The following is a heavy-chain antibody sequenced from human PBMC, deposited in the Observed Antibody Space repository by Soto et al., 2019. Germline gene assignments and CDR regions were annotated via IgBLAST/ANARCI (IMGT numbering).Heavy chain of an antibody. CDR2: ISYDGSNK. CDR1: GFTFSSNG. CDR3: AKGYGPAVDGTSGYYYYYGMDV. J-gene: IGHJ6*02. Sequence: GGSMRLSCAASGFTFSSNGMHWVRQTQGKGLEWVAVISYDGSNKYSGDSVKGRFTISRDNSKNTLYLQMDSLRAEDTAVYYCAKGYGPAVDGTSGYYYYYGMDVWGQGTTVTVSS. D-gene: IGHD6-19*01. V-gene: IGHV3-30*18.